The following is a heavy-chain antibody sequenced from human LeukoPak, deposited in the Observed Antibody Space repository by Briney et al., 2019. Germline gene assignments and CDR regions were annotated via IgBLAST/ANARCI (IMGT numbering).Heavy chain of an antibody. Sequence: GSLRLSCAASGFTFSSYGMHWVRQAPGKGLEWVAVISYDGSNKYYADSVKGRFTISRDNSKNTLCLQMNSLRAEDTAVYYCAKDPRRSRNYDYYYYYGMDVWGQGTTVTVSS. V-gene: IGHV3-30*18. CDR2: ISYDGSNK. D-gene: IGHD4-11*01. J-gene: IGHJ6*02. CDR1: GFTFSSYG. CDR3: AKDPRRSRNYDYYYYYGMDV.